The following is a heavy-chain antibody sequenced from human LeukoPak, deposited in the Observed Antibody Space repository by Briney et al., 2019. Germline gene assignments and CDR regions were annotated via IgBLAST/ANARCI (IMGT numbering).Heavy chain of an antibody. Sequence: GASVKVSFRASGYTFTTYGISWLRQAPGQGPEWMGWISTYNGDTNYAQKFQGRVTLTTDTSTSTVYMELRSLRSDDTAVYYCARRGSVETPMSNWEWWYWGQGTLVTVSS. V-gene: IGHV1-18*01. D-gene: IGHD5-18*01. CDR3: ARRGSVETPMSNWEWWY. CDR1: GYTFTTYG. CDR2: ISTYNGDT. J-gene: IGHJ4*02.